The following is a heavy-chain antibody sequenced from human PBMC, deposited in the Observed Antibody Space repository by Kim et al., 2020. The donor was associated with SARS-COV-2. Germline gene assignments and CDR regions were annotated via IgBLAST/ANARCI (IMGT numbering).Heavy chain of an antibody. J-gene: IGHJ6*02. Sequence: SETLSLTCTVSGGSISSSSYYWGWIRQPPGKGLEWIGSIYYSGSTYYNPSLKSRVTISVDTSKNQFSLKLSSVTAAAPAVYYCARLRGLRRGNGMDVWGQGATVTVSS. CDR3: ARLRGLRRGNGMDV. D-gene: IGHD5-12*01. CDR1: GGSISSSSYY. V-gene: IGHV4-39*01. CDR2: IYYSGST.